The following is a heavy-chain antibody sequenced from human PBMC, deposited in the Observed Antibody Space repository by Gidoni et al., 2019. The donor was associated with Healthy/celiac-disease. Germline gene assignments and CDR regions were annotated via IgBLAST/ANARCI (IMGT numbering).Heavy chain of an antibody. D-gene: IGHD2-2*01. J-gene: IGHJ2*01. V-gene: IGHV4-31*03. CDR3: ASTDCSSTSCFYGDYVNWYFDL. Sequence: QVQLQESGPGLVKPSQTLSLTCTVSGGSISSGGYYWSWIRQHPGKGLEWIGYIYYSGSTYYNPSLKSRVTISVDTSKNQFSLKLSSVTAADTAVYYCASTDCSSTSCFYGDYVNWYFDLWGRGTLVTVSS. CDR1: GGSISSGGYY. CDR2: IYYSGST.